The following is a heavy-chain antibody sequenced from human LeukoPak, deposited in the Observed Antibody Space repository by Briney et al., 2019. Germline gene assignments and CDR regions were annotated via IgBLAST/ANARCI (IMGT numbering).Heavy chain of an antibody. CDR2: IYYSGSA. J-gene: IGHJ3*02. CDR1: GGSISSYY. CDR3: ARNVKDAFDI. Sequence: ASETLSLTCTVSGGSISSYYWSWIRQPPGKGLEWIGYIYYSGSANYNPSLKSRVTISVDTSKNQFSLKLSSVTAADTAVYYCARNVKDAFDIWGQGTMVTVSS. V-gene: IGHV4-59*08.